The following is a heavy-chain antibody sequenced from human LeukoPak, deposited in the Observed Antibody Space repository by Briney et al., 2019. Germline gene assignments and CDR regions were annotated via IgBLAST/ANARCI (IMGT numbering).Heavy chain of an antibody. J-gene: IGHJ6*02. CDR3: AREGDCGGDCSHPDYYYYYGMDV. CDR2: ISSSSSYI. V-gene: IGHV3-21*01. Sequence: PGRSLRLSCAASGFTFSSYSMNWVRQAPGKGLEWVSSISSSSSYIYYADSVKGRFTISRDNAKNSLYLQMNSLRAEDTAVYYCAREGDCGGDCSHPDYYYYYGMDVWGQGTRSPSP. CDR1: GFTFSSYS. D-gene: IGHD2-21*02.